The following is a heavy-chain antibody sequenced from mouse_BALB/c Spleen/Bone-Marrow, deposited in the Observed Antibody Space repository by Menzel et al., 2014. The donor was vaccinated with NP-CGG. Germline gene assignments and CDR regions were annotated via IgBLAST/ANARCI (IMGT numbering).Heavy chain of an antibody. CDR1: GFTFSSFG. D-gene: IGHD2-3*01. CDR3: ARSDGAMDY. J-gene: IGHJ4*01. Sequence: DVMLVESGGGLVQPGGSRKLSCAASGFTFSSFGMHWVRQAPEKGLEWVAYISTGSSTIYYADTVKGRFTISRDNPKNTLFLQMTSLRSEDPAMYYCARSDGAMDYWGQGTSVTVSS. CDR2: ISTGSSTI. V-gene: IGHV5-17*02.